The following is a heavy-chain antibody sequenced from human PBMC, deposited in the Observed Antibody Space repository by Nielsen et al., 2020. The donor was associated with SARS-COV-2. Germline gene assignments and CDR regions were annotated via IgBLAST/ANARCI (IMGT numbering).Heavy chain of an antibody. V-gene: IGHV1-8*01. Sequence: ASVKVSCKASGYTFSNYDINWVRQATGQGLEWMGWMNPNSGNTGYAQKFQGRVTITADESTSTAYMELSSLRSEDTAVYYCARGAVAGTYYYYYYMDVWGKGTTVTVSS. J-gene: IGHJ6*03. CDR1: GYTFSNYD. CDR2: MNPNSGNT. CDR3: ARGAVAGTYYYYYYMDV. D-gene: IGHD6-19*01.